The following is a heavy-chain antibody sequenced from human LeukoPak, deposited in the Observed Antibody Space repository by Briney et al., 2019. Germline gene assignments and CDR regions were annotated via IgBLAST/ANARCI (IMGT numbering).Heavy chain of an antibody. CDR1: GFTFSSAS. Sequence: KPGGALRLSRTAPGFTFSSASMHTVRQAPVKRLDWVSSISSSSSYIYYADSVKGRFTISRDNAKNSLYLQMNSLRAEDTAVYYCATAVAGTSLYSDYWGQGTPVTVSS. CDR3: ATAVAGTSLYSDY. J-gene: IGHJ4*02. V-gene: IGHV3-21*01. CDR2: ISSSSSYI. D-gene: IGHD6-19*01.